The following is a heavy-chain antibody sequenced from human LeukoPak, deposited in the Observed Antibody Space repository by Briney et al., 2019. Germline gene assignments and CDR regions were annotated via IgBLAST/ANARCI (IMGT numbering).Heavy chain of an antibody. J-gene: IGHJ4*02. CDR3: AREFWSGYYHFDY. Sequence: HPSQTLSLTCTVSGGSINSDDSYWTWIRQFPGKGLEWIGYIHHSGTTYNNPSLKSRLLMSVDTSQSQFSLRLSSVTAADTAVYYCAREFWSGYYHFDYWGQGTLVTVSS. D-gene: IGHD3-3*01. CDR1: GGSINSDDSY. CDR2: IHHSGTT. V-gene: IGHV4-31*03.